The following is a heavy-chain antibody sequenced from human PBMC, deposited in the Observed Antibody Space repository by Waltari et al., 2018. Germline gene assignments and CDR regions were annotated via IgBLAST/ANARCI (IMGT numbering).Heavy chain of an antibody. J-gene: IGHJ3*01. CDR2: ISSGSSHK. V-gene: IGHV3-21*01. D-gene: IGHD1-26*01. CDR3: VRDQFLHDGRFSGAFDF. Sequence: EVLLVESGGGLVKPGRSLTLSCAASGFNFEIYTMNWVRQAPGKGLEWVSSISSGSSHKYYAESLKGRFTISRDNARNSVFLQLTSLTAEDTAFYFCVRDQFLHDGRFSGAFDFWGQGTLVTVSS. CDR1: GFNFEIYT.